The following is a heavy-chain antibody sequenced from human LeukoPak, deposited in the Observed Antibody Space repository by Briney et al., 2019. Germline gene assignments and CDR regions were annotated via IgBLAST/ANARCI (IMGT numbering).Heavy chain of an antibody. CDR3: ARSRTLWGAFDI. D-gene: IGHD2-21*01. Sequence: GGSLRLSCAASGFTFSSYGMHWVRQAPGKGLDWVAVISYDGSNKYYADSVKGRFTISRDNSKNTLFLQMNSLRAEDTAVYYCARSRTLWGAFDIWGQGTMVTVSS. CDR1: GFTFSSYG. CDR2: ISYDGSNK. J-gene: IGHJ3*02. V-gene: IGHV3-30*03.